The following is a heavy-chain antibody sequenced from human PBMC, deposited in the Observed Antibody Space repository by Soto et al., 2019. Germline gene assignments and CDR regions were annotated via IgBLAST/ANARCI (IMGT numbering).Heavy chain of an antibody. J-gene: IGHJ4*02. CDR3: ARGARVFSGLGFDY. Sequence: SVKVSCKVSGGTFSSYAISWVRQAPGQGLEWMGGIIPIFGTANYAQKFQGRVTITADESTSTAYMELSSLRSEDTAVYYCARGARVFSGLGFDYWGQGTLVTVSS. D-gene: IGHD6-19*01. CDR2: IIPIFGTA. CDR1: GGTFSSYA. V-gene: IGHV1-69*13.